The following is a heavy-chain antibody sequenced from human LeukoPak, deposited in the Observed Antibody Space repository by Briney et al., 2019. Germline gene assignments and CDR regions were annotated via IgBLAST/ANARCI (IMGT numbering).Heavy chain of an antibody. CDR3: VRDVGAVRGEVYFDY. Sequence: SGGSLRLSCAASGFTFSTFAMHWVRLSPGKGLEWVSSITGSGPYMLYADSVKHRFTISRDNTKNLLYLEMNSLRAEDTAMYFCVRDVGAVRGEVYFDYWGQGTLVTVSS. J-gene: IGHJ4*02. D-gene: IGHD3-10*01. CDR2: ITGSGPYM. CDR1: GFTFSTFA. V-gene: IGHV3-21*06.